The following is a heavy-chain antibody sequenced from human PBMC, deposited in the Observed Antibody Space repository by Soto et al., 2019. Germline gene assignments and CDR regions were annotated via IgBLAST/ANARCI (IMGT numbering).Heavy chain of an antibody. CDR3: AKDPTVTTFAY. Sequence: GGSLRLSCAASGLTLRIYAMSWVRQAPGKGLEWVSGIGTGGDTTYYADAVKGRFTISRDNSKNTLFLQMNSLRAEDTAVYYCAKDPTVTTFAYWGKGILVTVSS. CDR1: GLTLRIYA. CDR2: IGTGGDTT. D-gene: IGHD4-17*01. J-gene: IGHJ4*02. V-gene: IGHV3-23*01.